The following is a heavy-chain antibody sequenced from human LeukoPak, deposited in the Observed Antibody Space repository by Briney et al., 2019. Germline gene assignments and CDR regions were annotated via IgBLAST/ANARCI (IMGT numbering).Heavy chain of an antibody. CDR3: ARDRSTDFWSGYYTNYFDY. V-gene: IGHV3-7*01. CDR2: IKQDGSEK. J-gene: IGHJ4*02. Sequence: PGRSLRLSCATSGFTFSNYWMTWVRQAPGKGLEWVATIKQDGSEKYSVDSVKGRFTISRDNAKNSLYLQLNSLRAEDTAVYYCARDRSTDFWSGYYTNYFDYWGQGTLVTVSS. CDR1: GFTFSNYW. D-gene: IGHD3-3*01.